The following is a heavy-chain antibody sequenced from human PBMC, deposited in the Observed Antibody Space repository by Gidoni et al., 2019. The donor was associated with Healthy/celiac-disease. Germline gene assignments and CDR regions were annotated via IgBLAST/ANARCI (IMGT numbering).Heavy chain of an antibody. D-gene: IGHD6-19*01. CDR1: GFTFDDYA. V-gene: IGHV3-9*01. Sequence: EVQLVASGGGLVQPGRSLRLSCAASGFTFDDYAMHWVRQAPGKGLEWVSGISGNSGSIGYADSVKGRFTISRDNAKNSLYLQMNSLRAEDTALYYCAKGIPIAVAGTGFDYWGQGTLVTVSS. CDR2: ISGNSGSI. J-gene: IGHJ4*02. CDR3: AKGIPIAVAGTGFDY.